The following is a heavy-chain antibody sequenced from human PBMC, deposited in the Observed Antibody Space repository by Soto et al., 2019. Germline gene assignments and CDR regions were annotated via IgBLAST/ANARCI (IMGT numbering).Heavy chain of an antibody. J-gene: IGHJ6*02. Sequence: QVQLVESGGGVIQPGRSLRLSCAASGFTFSTYGMHWVRQAPGKGLEWVGLISYDGRYKYYPDSVKGRITISRDNSKNTLYLQMNSLRPEDTAVYYCAKDPTYDSSGYYFYYGPDVWGQGTTVTVSS. CDR2: ISYDGRYK. V-gene: IGHV3-30*18. D-gene: IGHD3-22*01. CDR3: AKDPTYDSSGYYFYYGPDV. CDR1: GFTFSTYG.